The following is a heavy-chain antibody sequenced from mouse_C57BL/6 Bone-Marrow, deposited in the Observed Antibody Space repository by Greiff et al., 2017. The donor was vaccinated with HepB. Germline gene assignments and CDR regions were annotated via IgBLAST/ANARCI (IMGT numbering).Heavy chain of an antibody. V-gene: IGHV1-19*01. CDR2: INPYNGGT. J-gene: IGHJ4*01. CDR1: GYTFTDYY. D-gene: IGHD2-4*01. Sequence: EVQLQQSGPVLVKPGASVKMSCKASGYTFTDYYMNWVKQSHGKSLEWIGVINPYNGGTSYNQKFKGKATLTVDKSSSTAYMELNSLTSEDSAVYYCARGTMITDYYAMDYWGQGTSVTVSS. CDR3: ARGTMITDYYAMDY.